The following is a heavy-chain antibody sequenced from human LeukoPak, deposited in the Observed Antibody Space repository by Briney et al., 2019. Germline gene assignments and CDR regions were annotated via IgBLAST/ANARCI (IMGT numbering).Heavy chain of an antibody. CDR1: GFTFSSYG. CDR3: AKSMVAFRPPTDY. CDR2: ISYDGSNK. J-gene: IGHJ4*02. Sequence: SGGSLRLSCAASGFTFSSYGMHWVRQAPGKGLEWVAVISYDGSNKYYADSVKGRFTISRDNSKNTLYLQMNSLRAEDTAVYYCAKSMVAFRPPTDYWGQGTLVTVSS. D-gene: IGHD4/OR15-4a*01. V-gene: IGHV3-30*18.